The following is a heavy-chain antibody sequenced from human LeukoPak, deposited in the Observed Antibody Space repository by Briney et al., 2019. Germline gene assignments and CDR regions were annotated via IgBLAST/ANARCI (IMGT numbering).Heavy chain of an antibody. CDR3: ARLYCSGGSCYGNRRNNWFDP. Sequence: SETLSLTCTVSGGSISSSSYYWGWIRQPPGKGLEWIGSIYYNGSTYYNPSLKSRVTISVDTSKNQFSLKLSSVTDADTAVYYCARLYCSGGSCYGNRRNNWFDPWGQGTLVTVSS. CDR2: IYYNGST. CDR1: GGSISSSSYY. D-gene: IGHD2-15*01. V-gene: IGHV4-39*01. J-gene: IGHJ5*02.